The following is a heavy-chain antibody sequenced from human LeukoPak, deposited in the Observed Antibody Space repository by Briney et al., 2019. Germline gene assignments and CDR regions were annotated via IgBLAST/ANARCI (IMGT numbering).Heavy chain of an antibody. CDR2: VHYSGST. CDR3: ARGINVGATSF. J-gene: IGHJ4*02. Sequence: SETLSLACIVSGGSMSNYYWSWVRQPPGKGLEWIGCVHYSGSTKYNPSLKSRVTISIDTSKNQFSLEVTPVTAADTAVYFCARGINVGATSFWGQGALVTVSS. V-gene: IGHV4-59*01. CDR1: GGSMSNYY. D-gene: IGHD1-26*01.